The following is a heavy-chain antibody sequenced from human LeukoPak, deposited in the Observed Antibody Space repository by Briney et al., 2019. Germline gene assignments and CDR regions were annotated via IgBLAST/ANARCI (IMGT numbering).Heavy chain of an antibody. CDR2: IYYSGTT. Sequence: PSETLSLTCTVSGGSISSSRYYWGWIRQPPGKGLEWIGSIYYSGTTYYNPSLKSRVTISVDTSKNQFSLKLSSVTAADTAVYYCARALNWGADYWGQGTLVTASS. D-gene: IGHD7-27*01. J-gene: IGHJ4*02. CDR1: GGSISSSRYY. V-gene: IGHV4-39*01. CDR3: ARALNWGADY.